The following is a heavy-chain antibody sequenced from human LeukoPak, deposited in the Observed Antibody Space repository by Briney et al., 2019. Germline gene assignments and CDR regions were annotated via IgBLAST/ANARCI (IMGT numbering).Heavy chain of an antibody. V-gene: IGHV3-33*08. CDR2: IWYDGSNT. CDR1: GFTFSSYG. CDR3: ARDLLEGGNPWGFFDS. D-gene: IGHD4-23*01. Sequence: PGRSLRLSCAASGFTFSSYGMHWVRQAPGKGLEWVAIIWYDGSNTYYADSVKGRFTISRDKSKNTLYLQMNSLRAEDTAVYYCARDLLEGGNPWGFFDSWGQGSPVTVSS. J-gene: IGHJ4*02.